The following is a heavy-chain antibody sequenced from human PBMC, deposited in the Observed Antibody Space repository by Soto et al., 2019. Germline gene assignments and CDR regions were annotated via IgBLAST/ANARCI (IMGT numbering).Heavy chain of an antibody. CDR1: GFTFSSYG. Sequence: AGGSLRLSCAASGFTFSSYGMHWVRQAPGKGLEWVAVIWYDGSNKYYADSVKGRFTISRDNSKNTLYLQMNSLRAEDTAVYYCARAGYYYDSSGYYYPFDYWGQGTLVTVSS. J-gene: IGHJ4*02. D-gene: IGHD3-22*01. V-gene: IGHV3-33*01. CDR2: IWYDGSNK. CDR3: ARAGYYYDSSGYYYPFDY.